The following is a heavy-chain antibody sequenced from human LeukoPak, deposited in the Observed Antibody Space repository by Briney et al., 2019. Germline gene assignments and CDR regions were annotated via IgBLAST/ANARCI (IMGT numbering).Heavy chain of an antibody. V-gene: IGHV3-9*01. CDR3: AKDKEGFSTMPDY. D-gene: IGHD2/OR15-2a*01. CDR2: ISWNSGSI. Sequence: GGSLRLSCAASGFTFDDYTMHWVRQAPGKGLEGVSGISWNSGSIGYADSVKGRFTISRDNAKNSLYLQMNSLRAEDTALYYCAKDKEGFSTMPDYWGQGTLVTVSS. J-gene: IGHJ4*02. CDR1: GFTFDDYT.